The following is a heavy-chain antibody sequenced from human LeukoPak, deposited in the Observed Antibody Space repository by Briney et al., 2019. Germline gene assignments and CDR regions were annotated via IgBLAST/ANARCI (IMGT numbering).Heavy chain of an antibody. CDR2: INPNSGGT. V-gene: IGHV1-2*02. J-gene: IGHJ4*02. CDR3: ARASKDSSGYYYSSVDY. CDR1: GYTFTGYY. D-gene: IGHD3-22*01. Sequence: ASVTVSFTASGYTFTGYYMHWVRQAPGQGLEWMGWINPNSGGTNYAQKFQGRVTMTRDTSISTAYMELSRLRSDDTAVYYCARASKDSSGYYYSSVDYWGQGTLVTVSS.